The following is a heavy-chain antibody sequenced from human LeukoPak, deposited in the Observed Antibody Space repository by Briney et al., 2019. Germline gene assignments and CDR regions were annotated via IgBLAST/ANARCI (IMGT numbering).Heavy chain of an antibody. CDR3: AAHYCGGDCYPHRDAFDI. CDR2: ISSSSSTI. D-gene: IGHD2-21*02. Sequence: GGSLRLSCAASGFTFSSYSMNWVRQAPGKRLEWVSYISSSSSTIYYADSVKGRFTISRDNAKNSLYLQMNSLRAKDTAVYYCAAHYCGGDCYPHRDAFDIWGQGTMVTVSS. CDR1: GFTFSSYS. J-gene: IGHJ3*02. V-gene: IGHV3-48*01.